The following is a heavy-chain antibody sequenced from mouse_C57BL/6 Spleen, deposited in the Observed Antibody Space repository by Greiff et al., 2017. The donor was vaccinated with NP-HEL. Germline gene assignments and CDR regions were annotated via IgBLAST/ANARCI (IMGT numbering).Heavy chain of an antibody. CDR2: IDPETGGT. V-gene: IGHV1-15*01. Sequence: QVQLQQPGAELVRPGASVTLSCKASGYTFTDYEMHWVKQTPVHGLEWIGAIDPETGGTAYNQKFKGKAILTADKSSSTAYMELRSLTSEDSAVYYCTRRGDGSSYWYFDVWGTGTTVTVSS. CDR3: TRRGDGSSYWYFDV. D-gene: IGHD1-1*01. J-gene: IGHJ1*03. CDR1: GYTFTDYE.